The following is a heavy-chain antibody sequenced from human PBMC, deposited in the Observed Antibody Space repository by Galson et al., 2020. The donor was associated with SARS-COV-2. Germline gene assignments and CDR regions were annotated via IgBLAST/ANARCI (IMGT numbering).Heavy chain of an antibody. CDR2: IWYDGSNK. V-gene: IGHV3-33*01. J-gene: IGHJ4*02. CDR1: GFTFKSHA. D-gene: IGHD6-19*01. CDR3: ARDGQARAGWALDY. Sequence: GESLKLSCAASGFTFKSHAMHWVRQAPGKGLEWVAQIWYDGSNKYYADSLKGRFTIPRDNSENTLYLQMNNLRAEDTAVYYCARDGQARAGWALDYWGQGTLVTVSS.